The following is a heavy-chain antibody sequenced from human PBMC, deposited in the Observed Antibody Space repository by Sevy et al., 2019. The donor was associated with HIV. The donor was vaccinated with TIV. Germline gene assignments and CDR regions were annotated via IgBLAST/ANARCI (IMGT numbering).Heavy chain of an antibody. CDR2: ISYDGSDK. CDR1: GFTFSNYA. J-gene: IGHJ4*02. Sequence: GGSLRLSCAASGFTFSNYAMHWVRQAPGKGLEWVAVISYDGSDKYYADSVKGRFSISRDNSKNTLYLLMNSLRAEDTAVYHCAKAPGTTYLYFDYWGQGTQVTVSS. D-gene: IGHD1-7*01. V-gene: IGHV3-30*18. CDR3: AKAPGTTYLYFDY.